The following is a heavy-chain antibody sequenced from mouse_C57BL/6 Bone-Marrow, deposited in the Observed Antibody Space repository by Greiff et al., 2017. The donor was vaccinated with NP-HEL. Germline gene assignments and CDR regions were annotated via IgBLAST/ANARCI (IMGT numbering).Heavy chain of an antibody. V-gene: IGHV1-19*01. CDR2: INPYNGGT. CDR1: GYTFTDYY. J-gene: IGHJ2*01. CDR3: ARMGYYFDY. Sequence: VHVKQSGPVLVKPGASVKMSCKASGYTFTDYYMNWVKQSHGKSLEWIGVINPYNGGTSYNQKFKGKATLTVDKSSSTAYMELNSLTSEDSAVYYCARMGYYFDYWGQGTTLTVSS.